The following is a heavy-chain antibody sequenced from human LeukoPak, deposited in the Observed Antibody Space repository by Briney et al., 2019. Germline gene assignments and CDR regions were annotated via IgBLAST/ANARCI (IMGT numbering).Heavy chain of an antibody. J-gene: IGHJ6*03. CDR2: ISGSGGGT. CDR1: GFTFSSYA. CDR3: AKAAAGIYYYYYMDV. Sequence: AGGSLRLSRAASGFTFSSYAMSWVRQAPGKGLEWVSVISGSGGGTYYADSVKGRFTISRDNSKNTLYLQMNSLRAEDTAVYYCAKAAAGIYYYYYMDVWGKGTTVTVSS. V-gene: IGHV3-23*01. D-gene: IGHD6-13*01.